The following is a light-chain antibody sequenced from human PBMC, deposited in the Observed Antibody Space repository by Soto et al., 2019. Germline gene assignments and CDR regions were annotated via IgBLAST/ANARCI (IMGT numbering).Light chain of an antibody. CDR3: SSYTTINTVVL. Sequence: QSALTQPASVSGFPGQSITISCTGTTSDIGAYNYVSWYQHHPGKAPKLLIYDVTDRPSGVSDRFSGSKSGNPASLTISGLQAEDEADYFCSSYTTINTVVLFGGGTKLTVL. CDR1: TSDIGAYNY. V-gene: IGLV2-14*03. J-gene: IGLJ2*01. CDR2: DVT.